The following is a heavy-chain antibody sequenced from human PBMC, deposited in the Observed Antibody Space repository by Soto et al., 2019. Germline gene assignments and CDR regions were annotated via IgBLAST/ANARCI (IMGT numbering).Heavy chain of an antibody. Sequence: XSVKVSCKASGYTFTCYYMNWVRQAPGQGLECMGWINPNSGGTNYAQKFQGRVTMTRDTSISTAYMELSRLRSDDTAVYYCARDSSGAGGDPYYYYYGMDSWGQGTTVTVSS. CDR1: GYTFTCYY. J-gene: IGHJ6*02. CDR2: INPNSGGT. V-gene: IGHV1-2*02. CDR3: ARDSSGAGGDPYYYYYGMDS. D-gene: IGHD2-15*01.